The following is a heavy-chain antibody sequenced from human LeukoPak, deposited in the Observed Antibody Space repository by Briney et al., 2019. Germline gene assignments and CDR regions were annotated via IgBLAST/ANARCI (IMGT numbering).Heavy chain of an antibody. CDR2: IYPGDSDT. D-gene: IGHD6-13*01. CDR1: GYSFTSYW. J-gene: IGHJ3*02. V-gene: IGHV5-51*01. Sequence: GESLKISCKGSGYSFTSYWIGWVRQMPGKGLEWMGIIYPGDSDTRYSPSFQGQVTISADKSISTAYLQWSSLKASDTAMYYCARHLKGYSSKGAFDIWGQGTMVTVSS. CDR3: ARHLKGYSSKGAFDI.